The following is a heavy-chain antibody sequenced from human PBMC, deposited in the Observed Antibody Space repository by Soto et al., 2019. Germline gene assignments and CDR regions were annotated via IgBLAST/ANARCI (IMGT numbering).Heavy chain of an antibody. CDR1: SSTPRDGC. CDR2: FEPEDGKA. D-gene: IGHD1-26*01. Sequence: ASVRVSFQFSSSTPRDGCMQWVRPGHGKGIEWMGGFEPEDGKAIYAKNFEGRGTVTEDASADTAYMELTSLRPEDTAMYYCTTTWGPNWFDPWGQGTLVTVSS. J-gene: IGHJ5*02. CDR3: TTTWGPNWFDP. V-gene: IGHV1-24*01.